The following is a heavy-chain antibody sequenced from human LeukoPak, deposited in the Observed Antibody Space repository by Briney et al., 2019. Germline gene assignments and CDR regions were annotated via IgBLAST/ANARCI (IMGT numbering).Heavy chain of an antibody. CDR3: ARDQSLVAYSSTWFDY. J-gene: IGHJ4*02. V-gene: IGHV1-18*01. CDR2: ISAYNGNT. CDR1: GYTFTNYG. D-gene: IGHD6-13*01. Sequence: AASAKVSCKTSGYTFTNYGLSWVRQAPGQGLEWMGWISAYNGNTDYAQNLQGRVTLTTDTSTTTAYMELRSLGSDDTAVYYCARDQSLVAYSSTWFDYWGQGTLVTVSS.